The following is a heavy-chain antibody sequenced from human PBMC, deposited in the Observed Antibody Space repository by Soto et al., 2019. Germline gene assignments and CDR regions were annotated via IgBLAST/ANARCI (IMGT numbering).Heavy chain of an antibody. CDR3: ARVIAATDTISVWFDP. Sequence: SETLSLTCTVSGGSISSGGYSWSWIRQPPGKGLEWIGYIYHSGSTCYNPSLKSRVTISVDRSKNQFSLKLNSVTAADTAVYYCARVIAATDTISVWFDPWGQGTLVTVSS. D-gene: IGHD6-13*01. J-gene: IGHJ5*02. CDR1: GGSISSGGYS. CDR2: IYHSGST. V-gene: IGHV4-30-2*01.